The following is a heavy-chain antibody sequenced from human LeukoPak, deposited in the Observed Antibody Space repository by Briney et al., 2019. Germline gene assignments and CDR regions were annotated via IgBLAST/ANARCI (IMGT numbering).Heavy chain of an antibody. CDR1: GYTFTDHY. CDR2: INPSNGDT. CDR3: ARESDVGKVCDC. Sequence: SSVTVSYLASGYTFTDHYIHLVRPAPGQGLEWMGIINPSNGDTNYAQRFQGRVTMTRDTYTSAVYMELSSLDSEDTAVYYCARESDVGKVCDCWGQGTLVTVSS. D-gene: IGHD1-1*01. V-gene: IGHV1-46*01. J-gene: IGHJ4*02.